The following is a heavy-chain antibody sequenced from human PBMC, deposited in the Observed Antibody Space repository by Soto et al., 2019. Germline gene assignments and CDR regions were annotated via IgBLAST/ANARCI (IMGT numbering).Heavy chain of an antibody. CDR1: GGSISSRSYY. CDR2: IYYSGST. CDR3: SGDPNTVMDV. Sequence: AETLSLTCTVSGGSISSRSYYWGWIRQPPGKGLEGIGFIYYSGSTYYNPSLKSRVAISVDRSKTQFSLKLSSVTVTGTAVYYCSGDPNTVMDVWGQGTTVTVSS. J-gene: IGHJ6*02. V-gene: IGHV4-39*01. D-gene: IGHD4-17*01.